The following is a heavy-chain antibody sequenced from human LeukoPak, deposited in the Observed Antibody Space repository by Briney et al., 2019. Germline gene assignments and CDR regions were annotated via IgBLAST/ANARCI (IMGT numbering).Heavy chain of an antibody. J-gene: IGHJ4*02. CDR3: ARDLPNDFWSGYYTPIGY. V-gene: IGHV3-7*01. D-gene: IGHD3-3*01. CDR1: GFTFSSYW. CDR2: IKQDGSEK. Sequence: GGSLRLSCAASGFTFSSYWMSWVHQAPGKGLEWVANIKQDGSEKYYVDSVKGRFTISRDNAKNSLYLQMNSLRAEDTAVYYCARDLPNDFWSGYYTPIGYWGQGTLVTVSS.